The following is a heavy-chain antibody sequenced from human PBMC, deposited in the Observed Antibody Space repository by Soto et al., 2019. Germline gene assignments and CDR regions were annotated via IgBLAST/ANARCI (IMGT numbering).Heavy chain of an antibody. Sequence: QLQLQESGPGLVKPSETLSLTCTVSGGSISSSSYYWGWIRQPPGKGLEWIGSIYYSGSTYYNPSLKSRVTISVDTSKNQFSLKLSSVTAADTAVYYCECNGDYEFSFDYWGQGTLVTVSS. CDR3: ECNGDYEFSFDY. J-gene: IGHJ4*02. CDR2: IYYSGST. CDR1: GGSISSSSYY. V-gene: IGHV4-39*01. D-gene: IGHD4-17*01.